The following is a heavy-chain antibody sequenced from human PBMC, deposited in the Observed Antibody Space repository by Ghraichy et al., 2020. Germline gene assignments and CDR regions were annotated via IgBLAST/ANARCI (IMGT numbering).Heavy chain of an antibody. D-gene: IGHD3-16*02. CDR2: ISGSGGTT. CDR1: GFTFSNFA. Sequence: GGSLRLSCTASGFTFSNFAMTWVRQAPGKGLEWVSAISGSGGTTYYADSVKGRFTMSRDNSMNTVYLQMDSLRPEDTAVYYCASGLRFGELSGRWGQGALVTVSS. V-gene: IGHV3-23*01. CDR3: ASGLRFGELSGR. J-gene: IGHJ4*02.